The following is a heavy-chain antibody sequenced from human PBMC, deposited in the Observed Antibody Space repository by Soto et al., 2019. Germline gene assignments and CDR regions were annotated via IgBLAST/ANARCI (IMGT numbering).Heavy chain of an antibody. V-gene: IGHV4-34*01. J-gene: IGHJ6*02. CDR3: ASGNWNYGHYYYYGMDV. CDR1: DESLSGCY. D-gene: IGHD1-7*01. Sequence: KLSETLSLTYAVYDESLSGCYCCWIRQPPGKGLDGIGEINHSGSTNYNPSLKSRVTISVDTSKNQFSLKLSSVTAADTAVYYCASGNWNYGHYYYYGMDVWGQGTTVT. CDR2: INHSGST.